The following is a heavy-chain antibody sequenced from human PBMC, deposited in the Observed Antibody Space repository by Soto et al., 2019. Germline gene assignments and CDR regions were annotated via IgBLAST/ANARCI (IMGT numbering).Heavy chain of an antibody. Sequence: GGSLRLSCAASGFTFDDYAMHWVRQAPGKGLEWVSGISWNSGSIGYADSVKGRFTISRDNAKNSLYLQMNSLRAEDTALYYCAKDHQPFGATIDYWGQGTLVTVSS. CDR1: GFTFDDYA. J-gene: IGHJ4*02. CDR2: ISWNSGSI. CDR3: AKDHQPFGATIDY. D-gene: IGHD1-26*01. V-gene: IGHV3-9*01.